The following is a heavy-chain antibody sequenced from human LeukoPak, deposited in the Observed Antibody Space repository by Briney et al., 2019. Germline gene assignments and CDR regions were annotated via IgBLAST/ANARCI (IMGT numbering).Heavy chain of an antibody. Sequence: SETLSLTCAVSGGSISSGGYSWSWIRQPPGKGLEWIEYIYHSGSTYYNPSLKSRVTISVDRSKNQFSLKLSSVTAADTAVYYCARVSWAVRKNWFDPWGQGTRVTVSS. V-gene: IGHV4-30-2*01. J-gene: IGHJ5*02. CDR1: GGSISSGGYS. CDR3: ARVSWAVRKNWFDP. CDR2: IYHSGST. D-gene: IGHD4-17*01.